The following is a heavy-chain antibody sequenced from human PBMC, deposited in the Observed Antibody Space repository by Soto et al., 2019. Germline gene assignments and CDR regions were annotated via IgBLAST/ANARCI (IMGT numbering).Heavy chain of an antibody. V-gene: IGHV4-39*01. D-gene: IGHD2-21*01. J-gene: IGHJ4*02. CDR2: IYYSGST. CDR1: GGSISSSSYY. CDR3: ARHDLRGPPGISDY. Sequence: QLQLQESGPGLVKSSETLSLTCTVSGGSISSSSYYWGWIRQPPGKGLEWIGSIYYSGSTYYNSSLTSRVTISVDTSKNQFSLKLSSVTAADTAVYYCARHDLRGPPGISDYWGQGTLVTVSS.